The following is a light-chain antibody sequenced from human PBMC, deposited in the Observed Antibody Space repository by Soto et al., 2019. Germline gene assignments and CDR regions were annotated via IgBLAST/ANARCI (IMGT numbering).Light chain of an antibody. J-gene: IGKJ5*01. V-gene: IGKV3-11*01. CDR1: QSVSSY. CDR2: ETS. CDR3: QQRSNWPPIT. Sequence: EIVLTQSPATLSLSPGERATLSCRASQSVSSYLAWYQQRPGQAPRLLIYETSNRATDIPARFSGSGSGTDFTLTISSLEPEDFAIYYCQQRSNWPPITFGQGTRLEIK.